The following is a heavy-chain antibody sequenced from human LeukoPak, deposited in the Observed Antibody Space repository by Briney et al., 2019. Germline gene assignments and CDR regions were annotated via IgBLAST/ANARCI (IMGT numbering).Heavy chain of an antibody. D-gene: IGHD4-23*01. V-gene: IGHV3-33*06. CDR1: GFTFSSYG. CDR2: IWYDGSNK. J-gene: IGHJ4*02. Sequence: GGSLRLSRAASGFTFSSYGMHWVRQAPGKGLEWVAVIWYDGSNKYYADSVKGRFTISRDNSKNTLYLQMNSLRAEDTAVYYCAKASSMVTHLDYWGQGTLVTVSS. CDR3: AKASSMVTHLDY.